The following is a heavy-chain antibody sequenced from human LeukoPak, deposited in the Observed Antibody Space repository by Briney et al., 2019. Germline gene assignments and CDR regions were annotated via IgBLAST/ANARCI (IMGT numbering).Heavy chain of an antibody. V-gene: IGHV3-23*01. J-gene: IGHJ4*02. D-gene: IGHD5-18*01. Sequence: GGSLRLSCAASGFSFNDHAMSWVRQAPGKGLEWVSGINGNGASTYYSDSVKGRFTISRDNSKTTVYLQMSSLRADDTAIYYCAKDQAYSYYYLDCWGQGTLVTVSS. CDR2: INGNGAST. CDR1: GFSFNDHA. CDR3: AKDQAYSYYYLDC.